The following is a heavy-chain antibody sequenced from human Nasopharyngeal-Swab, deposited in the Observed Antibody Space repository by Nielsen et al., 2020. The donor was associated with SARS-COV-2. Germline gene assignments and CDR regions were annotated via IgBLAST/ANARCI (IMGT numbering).Heavy chain of an antibody. D-gene: IGHD2-8*02. V-gene: IGHV3-33*01. J-gene: IGHJ4*02. Sequence: GESLKISCEVSGFSVSYNYMSWVRQAPGKGLEWVAVVWHDGNNKYHAESVKGRFTISRDNSKNTMYLQMNSLTVDDSAMYYCARGSTAGDYWGQGTLVTVSS. CDR3: ARGSTAGDY. CDR1: GFSVSYNY. CDR2: VWHDGNNK.